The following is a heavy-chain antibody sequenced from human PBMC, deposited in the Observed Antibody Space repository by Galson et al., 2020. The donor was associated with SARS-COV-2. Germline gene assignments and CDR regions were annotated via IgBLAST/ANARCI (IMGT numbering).Heavy chain of an antibody. D-gene: IGHD3-22*01. Sequence: SQTLSLTCAVSGGSFSDYSWNWIRQPPGKGLEWIGEISHSGNTIYNPSLKSRATISIDTSMNQFSLKLRSVTAADSAMYYCARRRLIVLITTDDAFDFWGHGTLVTVSS. CDR2: ISHSGNT. CDR3: ARRRLIVLITTDDAFDF. CDR1: GGSFSDYS. V-gene: IGHV4-34*01. J-gene: IGHJ3*01.